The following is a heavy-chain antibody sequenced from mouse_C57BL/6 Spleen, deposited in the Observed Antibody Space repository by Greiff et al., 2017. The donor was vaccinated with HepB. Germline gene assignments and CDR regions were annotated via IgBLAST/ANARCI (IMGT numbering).Heavy chain of an antibody. CDR1: GYTFTSYW. J-gene: IGHJ3*01. D-gene: IGHD2-4*01. V-gene: IGHV1-59*01. CDR3: ARQRDYDYAWFAY. CDR2: IDPSDSYT. Sequence: QVQLQQPGAELVRPGTSVKLSCKASGYTFTSYWMHWVKQRPGQGLEWIGVIDPSDSYTNYNQKFKGKATLTVDTSSSTAYMQLSSLTSEDSAVYYCARQRDYDYAWFAYWGQGTLVTVSA.